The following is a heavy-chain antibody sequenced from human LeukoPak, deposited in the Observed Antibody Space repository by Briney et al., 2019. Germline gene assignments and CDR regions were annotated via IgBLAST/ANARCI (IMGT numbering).Heavy chain of an antibody. J-gene: IGHJ4*02. Sequence: GGSLRLSCAASGFTVSSNYMSWVRQAPGKGLVWVSRINTDGSSTSYADSVKGRFTISRDNAKNTLYLQMNSLRAEDTAVYYCARDHGSSRPFDYWGQGTLVTVSS. CDR3: ARDHGSSRPFDY. CDR1: GFTVSSNY. V-gene: IGHV3-74*01. CDR2: INTDGSST. D-gene: IGHD6-6*01.